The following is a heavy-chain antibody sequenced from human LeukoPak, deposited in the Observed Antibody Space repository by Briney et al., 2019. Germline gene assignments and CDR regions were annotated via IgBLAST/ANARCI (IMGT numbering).Heavy chain of an antibody. CDR3: AKDSDYGGNSYYFDY. V-gene: IGHV3-9*01. D-gene: IGHD4-17*01. J-gene: IGHJ4*02. CDR2: ISWNSGSI. Sequence: PGGSLRLSCAASGFTFDDYAMHWVRQAPGKGLEWVSGISWNSGSIGYADSVKGRFTISRDNAKNSLYLQMNSLRAEDTALYYCAKDSDYGGNSYYFDYWGQGTLVTVSS. CDR1: GFTFDDYA.